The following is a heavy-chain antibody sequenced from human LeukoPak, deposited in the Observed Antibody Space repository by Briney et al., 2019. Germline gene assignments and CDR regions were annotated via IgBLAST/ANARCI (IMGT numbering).Heavy chain of an antibody. CDR3: ARDTRLYGDYYYGMDV. CDR2: ISSSSSYI. CDR1: GITFSSYS. D-gene: IGHD4-17*01. Sequence: GGSLRLSCAASGITFSSYSMNWVRQAPGKGLEWVSSISSSSSYIYYADSVKGRFTISRDNAKNSLYLQMNSLRAEDTAVYYCARDTRLYGDYYYGMDVWGQGTTVTVSS. V-gene: IGHV3-21*01. J-gene: IGHJ6*02.